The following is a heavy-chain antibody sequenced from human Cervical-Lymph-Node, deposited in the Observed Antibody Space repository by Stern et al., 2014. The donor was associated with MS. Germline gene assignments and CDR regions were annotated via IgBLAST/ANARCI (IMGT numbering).Heavy chain of an antibody. Sequence: VQLVQSGAEVKKPGASVKVSCKASGYTFTSYGVSWVRMAPGQGLELKGWISAYNDNTNYAQKLQARITMTTNTSTITAYMELRSLRSDDTAVYYCARGLLGSENAFDIWGQGTMVTVSS. J-gene: IGHJ3*02. D-gene: IGHD2-15*01. V-gene: IGHV1-18*01. CDR3: ARGLLGSENAFDI. CDR1: GYTFTSYG. CDR2: ISAYNDNT.